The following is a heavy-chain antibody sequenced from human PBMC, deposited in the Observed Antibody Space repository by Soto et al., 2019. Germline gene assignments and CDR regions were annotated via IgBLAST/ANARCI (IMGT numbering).Heavy chain of an antibody. V-gene: IGHV4-31*03. Sequence: PSDTLSLTCTVSGGSISIGGFYWNWIRHHPGKDLEWIGYIFPSGSTYYNPSLNSRVIMSADTSKNQLSLNLNSVTAADTAVYYCARGGYSGNWFDPWGQGTLVTVSS. CDR2: IFPSGST. CDR3: ARGGYSGNWFDP. D-gene: IGHD1-1*01. CDR1: GGSISIGGFY. J-gene: IGHJ5*02.